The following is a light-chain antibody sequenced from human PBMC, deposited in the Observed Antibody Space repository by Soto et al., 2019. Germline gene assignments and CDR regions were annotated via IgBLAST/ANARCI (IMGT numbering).Light chain of an antibody. V-gene: IGKV3-11*01. CDR1: QSVSSY. J-gene: IGKJ3*01. CDR2: DAS. CDR3: QQRSI. Sequence: EIVLTQSPATLSLSPGERATLSCRASQSVSSYLAWYQQKPGQAPRLLIYDASNRATGIPARFSGSGSGTDFTLTISSLEPEAFAVYYCQQRSIFGPGTKVDIK.